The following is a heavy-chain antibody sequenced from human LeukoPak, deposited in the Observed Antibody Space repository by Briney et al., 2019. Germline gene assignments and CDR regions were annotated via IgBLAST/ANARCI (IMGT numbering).Heavy chain of an antibody. V-gene: IGHV1-2*02. Sequence: ASVKVSCKASGYTFTGYYMHWVRQAPGQGLEWMGWINPNSGGTNYAQKFQGRVTMTRDTSISTAYMELSRLRSDDTAVYYCARHKITMTQGYYYCGMDVWGQGTTVTVSS. J-gene: IGHJ6*02. CDR2: INPNSGGT. D-gene: IGHD3-3*01. CDR3: ARHKITMTQGYYYCGMDV. CDR1: GYTFTGYY.